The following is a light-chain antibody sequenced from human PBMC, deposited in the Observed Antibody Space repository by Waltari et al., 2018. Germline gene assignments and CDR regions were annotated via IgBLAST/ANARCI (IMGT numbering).Light chain of an antibody. CDR1: QSVLYSSNNKNY. J-gene: IGKJ2*01. Sequence: DIVMTQSPDSLAVSLGERATINCKSSQSVLYSSNNKNYLAWYQQKPGPPPKLLIYWASTRESGVPDRFSGSGSGTDFTLTISSLQAEDVAVYYCQQYYRLPYTFGQGTKLEI. V-gene: IGKV4-1*01. CDR3: QQYYRLPYT. CDR2: WAS.